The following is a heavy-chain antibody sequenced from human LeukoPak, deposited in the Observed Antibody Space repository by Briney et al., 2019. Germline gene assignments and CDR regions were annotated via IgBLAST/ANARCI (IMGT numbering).Heavy chain of an antibody. J-gene: IGHJ4*02. D-gene: IGHD6-13*01. CDR1: GGSISSYY. V-gene: IGHV4-59*08. Sequence: SETLSLTCTVSGGSISSYYWSWLRQPPGEGLGWVGFIYYSGSTNYNPSLKGRVTISVDTSKNQFSLKLSSVTAADTAVYYFARLSAAAGTFPHWGQGTRVTVPS. CDR3: ARLSAAAGTFPH. CDR2: IYYSGST.